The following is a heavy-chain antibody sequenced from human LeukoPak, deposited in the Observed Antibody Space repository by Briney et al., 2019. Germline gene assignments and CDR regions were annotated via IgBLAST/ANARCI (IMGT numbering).Heavy chain of an antibody. CDR3: ARDSLLDY. J-gene: IGHJ4*02. CDR1: GYTFTSYD. D-gene: IGHD5/OR15-5a*01. CDR2: ISTYNTNT. V-gene: IGHV1-18*01. Sequence: ASVKVSCKASGYTFTSYDINGVRQAPGQGLEWMGWISTYNTNTNYAQKLQGRVSMATDTSTSTAYMELRSLRSDDTAVYYCARDSLLDYWGQGVLVTVSS.